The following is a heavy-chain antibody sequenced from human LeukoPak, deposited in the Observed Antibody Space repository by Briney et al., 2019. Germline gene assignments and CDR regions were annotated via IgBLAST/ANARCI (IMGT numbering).Heavy chain of an antibody. V-gene: IGHV3-23*01. Sequence: GGSLRLSCAASGFTFSSYAMSWVRQAPGKGLEWVSAISGSGGSTYYADSVKGRFTIPRDDSKNTLYLQMNSLRAGDTAIYYCAKDRRLASFDYGGQGTLVTVSS. CDR3: AKDRRLASFDY. CDR2: ISGSGGST. J-gene: IGHJ4*02. D-gene: IGHD6-25*01. CDR1: GFTFSSYA.